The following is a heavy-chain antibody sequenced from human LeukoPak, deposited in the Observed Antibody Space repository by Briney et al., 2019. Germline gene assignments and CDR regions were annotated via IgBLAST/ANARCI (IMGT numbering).Heavy chain of an antibody. CDR2: IGASGADT. D-gene: IGHD3-22*01. CDR1: GFTFTNYA. V-gene: IGHV3-23*01. CDR3: ARRPRDTSGYYLGAFHD. J-gene: IGHJ3*01. Sequence: GGSLRLSCAASGFTFTNYAMTWVRQAPGKGLEWVSVIGASGADTYYSDSVEGRFTVSRDNSQNTLFLHMSSLRAEDTAVYFCARRPRDTSGYYLGAFHDWGQGTTVTVSS.